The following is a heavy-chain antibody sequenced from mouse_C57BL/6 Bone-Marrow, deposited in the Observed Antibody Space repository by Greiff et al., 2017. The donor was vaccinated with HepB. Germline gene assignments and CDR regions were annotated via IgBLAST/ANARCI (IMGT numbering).Heavy chain of an antibody. CDR1: GFTFSDYG. CDR3: ARAHYYGSSYDYFDY. V-gene: IGHV5-17*01. Sequence: EVQLVESRGGLVKPGGSLKLSCAASGFTFSDYGMHWVRQAPEKGLEWVAYISSGSSTIYYADTVKGRFTISRDNAKNTLFLQMTSLRSEDTAMYYCARAHYYGSSYDYFDYWGQGTTLTVSS. D-gene: IGHD1-1*01. J-gene: IGHJ2*01. CDR2: ISSGSSTI.